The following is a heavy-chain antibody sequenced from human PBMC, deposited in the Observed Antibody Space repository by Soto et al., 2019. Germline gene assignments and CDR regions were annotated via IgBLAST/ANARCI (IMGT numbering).Heavy chain of an antibody. J-gene: IGHJ5*02. CDR1: GFTFSSYG. V-gene: IGHV3-33*01. Sequence: GGSLRLSCAASGFTFSSYGMHWVRQAPGKGLEWVAVIWYDGSNKYYADSVKGRFTISRDNSKNTLYLQMNSPRAEDTAVYYCARDWGYCSGGSCPPRYNWFDPWGQGTLVTVSS. D-gene: IGHD2-15*01. CDR3: ARDWGYCSGGSCPPRYNWFDP. CDR2: IWYDGSNK.